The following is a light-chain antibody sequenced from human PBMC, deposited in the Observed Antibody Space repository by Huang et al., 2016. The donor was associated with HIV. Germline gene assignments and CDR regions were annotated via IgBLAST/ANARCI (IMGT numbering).Light chain of an antibody. Sequence: DIVMTQSPLSLPVTPGEPASISCRSNQSLLHDSGHNYLDWYLQKPGQSPQLLIDLASTRASGVPDRFTGSGSGTDFTLRINKVEAQDVGVYFCMQALQTPYTFGRGTKLEI. CDR2: LAS. CDR3: MQALQTPYT. J-gene: IGKJ2*01. CDR1: QSLLHDSGHNY. V-gene: IGKV2-28*01.